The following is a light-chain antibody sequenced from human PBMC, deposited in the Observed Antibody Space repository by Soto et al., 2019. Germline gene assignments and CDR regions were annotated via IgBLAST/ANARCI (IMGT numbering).Light chain of an antibody. CDR3: AAWDDGLHGHRYV. CDR2: TNS. V-gene: IGLV1-44*01. Sequence: QSVLTQPPSASGTPGQRVTISCSGSSSNIGSNTVSWYQQLPGTAPKLLIYTNSQRPSGVPDRFSGSKSGTSASLAISGLQSEDEADYYCAAWDDGLHGHRYVFGSGTKLTVL. CDR1: SSNIGSNT. J-gene: IGLJ1*01.